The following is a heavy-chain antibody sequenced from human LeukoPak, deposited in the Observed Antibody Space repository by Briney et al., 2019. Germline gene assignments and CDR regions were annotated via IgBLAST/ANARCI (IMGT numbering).Heavy chain of an antibody. CDR2: INHSGST. V-gene: IGHV4-34*01. CDR3: ARGFSIATNY. Sequence: SETLSLTCAVYGGSFSGHYWSWIRQPPGKGLEWIGEINHSGSTNYNPSLKSRVTISVDTSKNQFSLKLSSMTAADTAVYYCARGFSIATNYWGQGNLVTVSS. D-gene: IGHD6-6*01. J-gene: IGHJ4*02. CDR1: GGSFSGHY.